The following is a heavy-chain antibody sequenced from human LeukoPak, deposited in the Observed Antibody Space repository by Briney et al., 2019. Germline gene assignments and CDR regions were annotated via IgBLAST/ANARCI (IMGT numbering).Heavy chain of an antibody. D-gene: IGHD3-10*01. Sequence: GASVKVSCNSSGYTFPSYYMHWVRHAPGQGLEWLGIINPSGGSTSYAQKFQGRVTMTRDTSTSTVYMELSSLRSEDTAVYYCARDLRTRRGLLGSYYYGMDVWGQGTTVTVSS. J-gene: IGHJ6*02. CDR2: INPSGGST. CDR1: GYTFPSYY. V-gene: IGHV1-46*01. CDR3: ARDLRTRRGLLGSYYYGMDV.